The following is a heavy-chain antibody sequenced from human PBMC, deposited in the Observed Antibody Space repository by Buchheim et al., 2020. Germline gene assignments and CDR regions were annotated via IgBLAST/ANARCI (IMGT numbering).Heavy chain of an antibody. CDR3: ARSVPYCGGDCRYFDL. CDR1: EYIFTSYY. Sequence: QVQLVQSGAEVKKPGASVKVSCKASEYIFTSYYMHWVRQVPGQGLEWMGIIYPSGGSTSYAQKFQGRVTMTRDTSTSTVYMELSSLRSDDTAVYYCARSVPYCGGDCRYFDLWGRGTL. D-gene: IGHD2-21*02. CDR2: IYPSGGST. J-gene: IGHJ2*01. V-gene: IGHV1-46*01.